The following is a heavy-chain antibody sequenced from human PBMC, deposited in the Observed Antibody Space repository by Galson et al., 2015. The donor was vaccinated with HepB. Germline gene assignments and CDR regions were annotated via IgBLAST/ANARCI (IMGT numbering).Heavy chain of an antibody. CDR3: ARGYRAPWP. Sequence: SLRLSCAASGFSFSSYSMGWVRQAPGKGLEWVANIKEDGSEKYYVYSVKGRFTISRDNAKNSLYLQMNSLRVEDTAVYYCARGYRAPWPWCQGTLVTVSS. J-gene: IGHJ1*01. CDR2: IKEDGSEK. CDR1: GFSFSSYS. V-gene: IGHV3-7*01. D-gene: IGHD3-16*02.